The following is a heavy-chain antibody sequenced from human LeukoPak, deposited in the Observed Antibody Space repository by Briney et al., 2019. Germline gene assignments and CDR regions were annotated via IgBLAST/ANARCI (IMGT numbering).Heavy chain of an antibody. Sequence: PSETLSLTCTVSGDSMRSDSYFWSWIRQPAGKGLEWIGRSYSSGNTYYNPSLEGRVTISLDTHRNQFSLKVSSVTAADTAVYYCATARADYGDYNSFYYMDVWGKGTTVTVSS. CDR3: ATARADYGDYNSFYYMDV. D-gene: IGHD4-17*01. CDR1: GDSMRSDSYF. V-gene: IGHV4-61*02. J-gene: IGHJ6*03. CDR2: SYSSGNT.